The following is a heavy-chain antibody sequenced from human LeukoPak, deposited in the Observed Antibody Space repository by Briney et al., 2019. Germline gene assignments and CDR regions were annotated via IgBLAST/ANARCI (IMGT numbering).Heavy chain of an antibody. CDR1: GFTFSNYN. CDR3: ARGTGYSSSWYRGDWFDP. CDR2: ISGTSTYT. V-gene: IGHV3-21*01. J-gene: IGHJ5*02. Sequence: GGSLRLSCVASGFTFSNYNMNWVRQAPGKGLEWVSVISGTSTYTSFADSVKGRFTISRDNAKNSLYLQMNSLRVEDTAMYYCARGTGYSSSWYRGDWFDPWGQGTLVTVSS. D-gene: IGHD6-13*01.